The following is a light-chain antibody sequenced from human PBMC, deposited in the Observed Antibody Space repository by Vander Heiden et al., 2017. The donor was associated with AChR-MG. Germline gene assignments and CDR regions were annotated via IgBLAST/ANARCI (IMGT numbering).Light chain of an antibody. V-gene: IGLV3-21*02. CDR2: DDS. CDR3: QVWDSSSDVV. CDR1: HIGRKG. J-gene: IGLJ2*01. Sequence: SYVLTTPSSLSVHSGQTARITCAEHHIGRKGVRWYQQKPGQAHVLVVYDDSDRPSGIPGRFSGSNAGNTATLTSSRGEAGDEADYYCQVWDSSSDVVFGGGTKLTVL.